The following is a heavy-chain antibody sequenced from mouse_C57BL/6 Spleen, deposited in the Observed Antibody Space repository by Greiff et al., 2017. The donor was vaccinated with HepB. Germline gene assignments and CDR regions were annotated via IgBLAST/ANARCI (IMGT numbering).Heavy chain of an antibody. CDR2: ISSGGDYI. J-gene: IGHJ1*03. D-gene: IGHD1-1*01. V-gene: IGHV5-9-1*02. Sequence: EVKLMESGEGLVKPGGSLKLSCAASGFTFSSYAMSWVRQTPEKRLEWVAYISSGGDYIYYADTVKGRFTISRDNARNTLYLQMSSLKSEDTAMYYCTRVDYYGSSYDVWGTGTTVTVSS. CDR3: TRVDYYGSSYDV. CDR1: GFTFSSYA.